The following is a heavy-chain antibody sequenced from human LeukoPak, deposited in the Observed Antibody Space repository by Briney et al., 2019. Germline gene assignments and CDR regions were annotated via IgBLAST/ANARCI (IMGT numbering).Heavy chain of an antibody. Sequence: GGSLRLSCAASGFTPSTYIMNWVRQAPGKGLEWVSYINSGSSTIYYADSVKGRFTISRDNSKNTLYLQMNSLRAEDTAVYYCARGPSPLHYYDSSGYSDYWGQGTLVTVSS. J-gene: IGHJ4*02. CDR1: GFTPSTYI. CDR3: ARGPSPLHYYDSSGYSDY. D-gene: IGHD3-22*01. V-gene: IGHV3-48*01. CDR2: INSGSSTI.